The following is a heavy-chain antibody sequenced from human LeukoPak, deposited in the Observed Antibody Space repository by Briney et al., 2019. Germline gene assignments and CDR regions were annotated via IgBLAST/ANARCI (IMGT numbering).Heavy chain of an antibody. J-gene: IGHJ4*02. CDR2: TNHSGST. CDR3: ARAGGWYFFDY. D-gene: IGHD6-19*01. V-gene: IGHV4-34*01. CDR1: GGSFSGYY. Sequence: SETLSLTCAVYGGSFSGYYWSWIRQPPGKGLEWIGETNHSGSTNYNPSLKSRVTISVDTSKNQFSLKLSSVTAADTAVYYCARAGGWYFFDYWGQGTLVTVSS.